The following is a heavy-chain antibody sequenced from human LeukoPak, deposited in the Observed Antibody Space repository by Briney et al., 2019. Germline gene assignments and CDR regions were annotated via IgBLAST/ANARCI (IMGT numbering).Heavy chain of an antibody. CDR3: ATSQYSSSQMDYFDY. Sequence: GGSLRLSCAASGFTFSDYYMSWIRQAPGKGLEWVSYISSSGSTIYYADSVKGRFTISRDNAKNSLYLQMNSLRAEDTAVYYCATSQYSSSQMDYFDYWGQGTLVTASS. CDR1: GFTFSDYY. J-gene: IGHJ4*02. D-gene: IGHD6-6*01. V-gene: IGHV3-11*04. CDR2: ISSSGSTI.